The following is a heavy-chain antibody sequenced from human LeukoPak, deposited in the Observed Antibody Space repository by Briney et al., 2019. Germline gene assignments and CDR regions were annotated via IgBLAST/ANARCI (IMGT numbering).Heavy chain of an antibody. D-gene: IGHD1-26*01. Sequence: GGSLRLSCAASGFTFSSYSMNWARQAPGKGLEWVSSISSSSSYIYYADSVKGRFTISRDNAKNSLYLQMNSLRAEDTAVYYCARHWSTGTSYYRFDYWGQGTLVTVSS. CDR1: GFTFSSYS. V-gene: IGHV3-21*01. CDR2: ISSSSSYI. CDR3: ARHWSTGTSYYRFDY. J-gene: IGHJ4*02.